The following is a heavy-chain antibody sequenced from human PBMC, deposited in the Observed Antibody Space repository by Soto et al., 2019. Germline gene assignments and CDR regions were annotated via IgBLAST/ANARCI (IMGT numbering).Heavy chain of an antibody. CDR2: IIPTFGTA. V-gene: IGHV1-69*13. D-gene: IGHD5-18*01. CDR3: ASLGYSYGYFDY. CDR1: GGTFSSYA. J-gene: IGHJ4*02. Sequence: ASVKVSCKASGGTFSSYAISWVRQAPGQGLEWMGGIIPTFGTANYAQKFQGRVTITADESTSTAYMELSSLRSEDTAVYYCASLGYSYGYFDYWGQGTLVTVSS.